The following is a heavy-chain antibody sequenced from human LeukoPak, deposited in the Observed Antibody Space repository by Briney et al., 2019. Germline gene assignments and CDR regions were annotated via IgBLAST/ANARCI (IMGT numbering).Heavy chain of an antibody. V-gene: IGHV4-30-4*01. CDR1: GGSISSGDYY. J-gene: IGHJ4*02. CDR2: IYYSGST. D-gene: IGHD6-13*01. CDR3: ARDSDRIAAAAIGDY. Sequence: SQTLSLTCTVSGGSISSGDYYWSWIRQPPGKGLEWIGYIYYSGSTYYNPSLKSRVTISVDTSKNQFSLKLSSVTAADTAVYYCARDSDRIAAAAIGDYWGQGTLVTVSS.